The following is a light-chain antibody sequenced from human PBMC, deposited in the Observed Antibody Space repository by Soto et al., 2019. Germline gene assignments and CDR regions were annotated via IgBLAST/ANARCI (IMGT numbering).Light chain of an antibody. J-gene: IGKJ3*01. Sequence: EIVLTQSPGTLSLSPGGRASLSCRASQNVSPYLAWYQQKPGQAPRLLIYGASTRATGIPDRFSGSGSGTDLTLTISRLEPEDSAVYYCQQYVSSPFTFGPGTKVDIK. CDR2: GAS. CDR1: QNVSPY. CDR3: QQYVSSPFT. V-gene: IGKV3-20*01.